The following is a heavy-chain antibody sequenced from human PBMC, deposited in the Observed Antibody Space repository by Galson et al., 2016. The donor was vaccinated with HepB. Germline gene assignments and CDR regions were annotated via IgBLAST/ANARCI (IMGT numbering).Heavy chain of an antibody. CDR3: ARSQWLGAFDY. Sequence: SETLSLTCNISSGSISTGGYYWSWIRQHPGKGLEWIGHTYYSGSTSYNPSLKSRVTMSADTSKKQFSLNLSSVTAADTAVYFCARSQWLGAFDYWGQGTLVTVSS. J-gene: IGHJ4*02. V-gene: IGHV4-39*01. CDR2: TYYSGST. D-gene: IGHD6-19*01. CDR1: SGSISTGGYY.